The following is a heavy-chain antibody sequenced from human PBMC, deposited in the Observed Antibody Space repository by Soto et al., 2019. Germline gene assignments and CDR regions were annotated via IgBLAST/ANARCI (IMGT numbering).Heavy chain of an antibody. Sequence: GGSLRLSCAASGFTFSSYWMSWVRQGPGKGLEWVANIKQDGSEKYYVDSVKGRFTISRDNAKNSLYLQMNSLRAADTAVYYCARGDNFWSGYFDYWGPGTLVTVSS. CDR3: ARGDNFWSGYFDY. CDR1: GFTFSSYW. D-gene: IGHD3-3*01. J-gene: IGHJ4*02. V-gene: IGHV3-7*05. CDR2: IKQDGSEK.